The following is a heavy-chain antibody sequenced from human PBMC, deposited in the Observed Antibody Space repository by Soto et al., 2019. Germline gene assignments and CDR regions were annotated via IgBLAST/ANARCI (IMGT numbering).Heavy chain of an antibody. CDR3: VTGRGYYYYYMDV. J-gene: IGHJ6*03. CDR1: GYTFTSYY. Sequence: GASVKVSCKASGYTFTSYYMHWVRQAPGQGLEWMGIINPSGGSTSYAQKFQGRVTMTRDTSTSTVYMYLSSLRSEDTAVYYCVTGRGYYYYYMDVWGKGTTVTVS. V-gene: IGHV1-46*01. CDR2: INPSGGST.